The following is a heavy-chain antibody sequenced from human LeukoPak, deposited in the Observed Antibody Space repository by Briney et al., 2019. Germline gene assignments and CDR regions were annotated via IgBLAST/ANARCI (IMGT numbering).Heavy chain of an antibody. CDR2: IYYSGST. D-gene: IGHD3-3*01. CDR3: ARGDVLRLD. CDR1: GGSISSYY. Sequence: SETPSLTCTVSGGSISSYYWSWIRQPPGKGLGWIGYIYYSGSTNYNPSLKSRVTISVDTSKNQFSLKLSSVTAADTAVYYCARGDVLRLDWGQGTLVTVSS. V-gene: IGHV4-59*01. J-gene: IGHJ4*02.